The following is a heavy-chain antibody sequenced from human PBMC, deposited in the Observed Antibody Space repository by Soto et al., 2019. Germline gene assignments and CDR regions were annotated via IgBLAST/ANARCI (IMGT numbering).Heavy chain of an antibody. V-gene: IGHV3-11*01. J-gene: IGHJ4*02. CDR3: AMTMLRSSGWHDY. Sequence: GGSLRLSCAASGFTFSDYYMSWIRQAPGKGLEWVSYISSSGSTIYYADSVKGRFTISRDNAKNSLYLQMNSLRAEDTAVYYCAMTMLRSSGWHDYWGQGTLVTVSS. CDR1: GFTFSDYY. D-gene: IGHD6-19*01. CDR2: ISSSGSTI.